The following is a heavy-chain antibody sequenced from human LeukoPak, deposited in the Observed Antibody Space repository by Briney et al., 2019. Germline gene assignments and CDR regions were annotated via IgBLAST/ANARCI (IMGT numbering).Heavy chain of an antibody. V-gene: IGHV1-18*01. J-gene: IGHJ5*02. CDR1: GYTFTNYG. CDR3: ARSLRVGATVLDP. Sequence: GASVTVSYKPSGYTFTNYGISWVRQAPGQRLEWMGWISAYNGNTNYAQKLQGRVTMTTDTSTSTAYMELRSLRSDDTAVYYCARSLRVGATVLDPWGQGTLVTVSS. D-gene: IGHD1-26*01. CDR2: ISAYNGNT.